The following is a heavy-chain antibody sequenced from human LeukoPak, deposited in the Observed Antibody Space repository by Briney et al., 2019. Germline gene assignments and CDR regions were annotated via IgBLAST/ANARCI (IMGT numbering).Heavy chain of an antibody. CDR2: ISGSGGST. V-gene: IGHV3-23*01. D-gene: IGHD3-10*01. CDR3: AKDRRNGAARGYAFDT. CDR1: RFTFSSYA. J-gene: IGHJ3*02. Sequence: PGGSLRLSCAASRFTFSSYAMSWVRQAPGKGLEWVSAISGSGGSTYYADSVKGRFTISRDNSKNTLYLQMNSLRAEDTAVYYCAKDRRNGAARGYAFDTWGQGTMVTVSS.